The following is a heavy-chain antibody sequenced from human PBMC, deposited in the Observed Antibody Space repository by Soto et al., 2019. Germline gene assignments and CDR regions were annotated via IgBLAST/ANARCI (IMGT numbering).Heavy chain of an antibody. CDR3: ARVLLVVAATLEVDV. Sequence: ASVKVSCKASGYTFTSYGISWVRQAPGQGLEWMGWISAYNGNTNYAQKLQGRVTMTTDTSTSTAYMELRSLRSDDTAVYYCARVLLVVAATLEVDVWGQGTTVTVSS. D-gene: IGHD2-15*01. CDR1: GYTFTSYG. V-gene: IGHV1-18*01. CDR2: ISAYNGNT. J-gene: IGHJ6*02.